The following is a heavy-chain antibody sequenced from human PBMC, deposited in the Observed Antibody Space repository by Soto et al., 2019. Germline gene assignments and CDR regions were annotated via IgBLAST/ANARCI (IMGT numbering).Heavy chain of an antibody. D-gene: IGHD6-6*01. Sequence: ASVKVSCKASGYTFTSYDINWVRQATGQGLEWMGWVNPNSGNTGYTQKFQGRVTMTRDTSMSTAYMELRSLRSDDTAVYYCARTGVTYSSFAEYFQHWGQGTLVTVSS. V-gene: IGHV1-8*01. CDR1: GYTFTSYD. CDR2: VNPNSGNT. J-gene: IGHJ1*01. CDR3: ARTGVTYSSFAEYFQH.